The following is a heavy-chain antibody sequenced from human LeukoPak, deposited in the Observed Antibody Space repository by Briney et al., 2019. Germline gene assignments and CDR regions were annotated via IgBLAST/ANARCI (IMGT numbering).Heavy chain of an antibody. J-gene: IGHJ4*02. D-gene: IGHD2-2*02. CDR2: INTDGSST. Sequence: PGRSLRLSCAASGFTFDDYAMHWVRQAPGKGLVWVSRINTDGSSTSYADSVKGRFTISRDNAKNTLYLQMNSLRAEDTAVYYCARGRFCSSTSCYTGFDYWGQGTLVTVSS. V-gene: IGHV3-74*01. CDR3: ARGRFCSSTSCYTGFDY. CDR1: GFTFDDYA.